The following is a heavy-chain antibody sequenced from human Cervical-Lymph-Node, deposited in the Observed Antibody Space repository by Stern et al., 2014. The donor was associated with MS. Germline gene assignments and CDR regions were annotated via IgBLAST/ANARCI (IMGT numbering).Heavy chain of an antibody. D-gene: IGHD3-16*02. CDR1: GGTFSSYA. CDR2: IIPIFGTA. CDR3: ARGAYDYVWGSYRPHWFDP. Sequence: VQLVQSGAEVKKPGSSVKVSCKASGGTFSSYAISWVRQAPGQGLEWMGGIIPIFGTANYAQKFQGRVTITADESTSTAYMELSSLRSEDTAVYYCARGAYDYVWGSYRPHWFDPWGQGTLVTVSS. J-gene: IGHJ5*02. V-gene: IGHV1-69*01.